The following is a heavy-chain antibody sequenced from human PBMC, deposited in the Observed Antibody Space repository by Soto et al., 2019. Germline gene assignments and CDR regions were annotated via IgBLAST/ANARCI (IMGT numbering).Heavy chain of an antibody. CDR1: GYRFSSYW. CDR2: IYPNDSRV. V-gene: IGHV5-51*01. CDR3: ASLTSWSQEYYYGMDV. Sequence: PGESLKISCQTSGYRFSSYWIVWVRQMPGKGLEWMGIIYPNDSRVKYNPSVQGQVTMSVDRSISTAYLQMNSLKTEDTAVYYCASLTSWSQEYYYGMDVWGQGTTVTVSS. J-gene: IGHJ6*02. D-gene: IGHD2-2*01.